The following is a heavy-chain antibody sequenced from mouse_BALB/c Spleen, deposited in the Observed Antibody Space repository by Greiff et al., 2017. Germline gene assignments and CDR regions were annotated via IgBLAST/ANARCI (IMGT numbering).Heavy chain of an antibody. CDR1: GYTFTDYA. V-gene: IGHV1S137*01. CDR2: ISTYYGDA. CDR3: ARNYYDMDY. J-gene: IGHJ4*01. Sequence: QVQLQQSGAELVRPGVSVKISCKGSGYTFTDYAMHWVKQSHAKSLEWIGVISTYYGDASYNQKFKGKATMTVDKSSSTAYMELARLTSEDSAIYYCARNYYDMDYWGQGTSVTVSS.